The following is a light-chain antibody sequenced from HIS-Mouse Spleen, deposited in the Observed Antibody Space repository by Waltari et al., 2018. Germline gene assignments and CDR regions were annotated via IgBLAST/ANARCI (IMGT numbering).Light chain of an antibody. CDR2: DVS. J-gene: IGLJ1*01. Sequence: ALTQPRSVSGSPGQSVTISCTGTSSDVGGYNYVSWYQQHPGKAPKLMIYDVSKRPSGVPDRFSGSKSGNTASLTISGLQAEDEADYSCCSYAGSYTYVFGTGTKVTVL. CDR1: SSDVGGYNY. CDR3: CSYAGSYTYV. V-gene: IGLV2-11*01.